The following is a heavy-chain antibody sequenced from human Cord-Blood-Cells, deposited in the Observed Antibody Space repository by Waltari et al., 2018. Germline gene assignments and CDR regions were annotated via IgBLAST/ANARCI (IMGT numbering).Heavy chain of an antibody. J-gene: IGHJ4*02. CDR1: GGSISSSSYY. V-gene: IGHV4-39*01. CDR3: ARQHPSSYYGSGSYFDY. CDR2: IYYSWST. Sequence: QLQLQESGPGLVKPSETLSLTCTVSGGSISSSSYYWGWIRQPPGKGLEWIGSIYYSWSTYDNPSLKSRVTISVDTSKNQFSLKLSAVTAADTAVYYCARQHPSSYYGSGSYFDYWGQGTLVTVSS. D-gene: IGHD3-10*01.